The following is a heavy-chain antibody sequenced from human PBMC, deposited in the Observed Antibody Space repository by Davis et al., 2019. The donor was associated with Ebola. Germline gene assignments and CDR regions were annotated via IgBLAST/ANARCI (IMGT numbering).Heavy chain of an antibody. V-gene: IGHV1-69*13. CDR3: AREVVVTALSSHFDY. CDR2: IIPIFGTA. D-gene: IGHD2-21*02. Sequence: AASVKVSCKAVGGTLTSYAMTWVRQAPGQGLEWMGGIIPIFGTANYAQKFQGRVTITADESTSTAYMELSSLRSEDTAVYYCAREVVVTALSSHFDYWGQGTLVTVSS. J-gene: IGHJ4*02. CDR1: GGTLTSYA.